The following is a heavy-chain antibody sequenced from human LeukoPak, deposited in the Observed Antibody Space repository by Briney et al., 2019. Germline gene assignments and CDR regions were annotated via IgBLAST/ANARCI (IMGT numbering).Heavy chain of an antibody. CDR1: GGSISSYY. J-gene: IGHJ5*02. V-gene: IGHV4-59*01. Sequence: SETLSLTCTVSGGSISSYYYWRWIRQPPGKGLEWIGYIYYSGSTKYNPSLKSRVSISEDTSKNRFSLKLSSVTAADTAVYYCARGPSSNWFDPWGQGTLVTVSS. CDR2: IYYSGST. CDR3: ARGPSSNWFDP.